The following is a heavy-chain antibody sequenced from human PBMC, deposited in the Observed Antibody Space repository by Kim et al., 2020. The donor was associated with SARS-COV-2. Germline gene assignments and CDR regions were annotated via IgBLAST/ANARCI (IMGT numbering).Heavy chain of an antibody. Sequence: GESLKISCKGSGYNFSRHWIAWVRQMPGKGLEWMGVIYPGDSDFRNSPSLQGQVTMSADKSFNTAYLHWSSLQASDTAIYYCARDNGLADCTFDLWCQGT. CDR2: IYPGDSDF. D-gene: IGHD2-8*01. J-gene: IGHJ4*02. CDR3: ARDNGLADCTFDL. V-gene: IGHV5-51*01. CDR1: GYNFSRHW.